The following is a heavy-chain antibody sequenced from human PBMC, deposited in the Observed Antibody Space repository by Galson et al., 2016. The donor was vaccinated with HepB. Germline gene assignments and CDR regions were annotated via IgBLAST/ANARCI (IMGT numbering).Heavy chain of an antibody. Sequence: SETLSLTCTVSGDSIARYGYYWGWIRQPPGKGLEWIGNIFYSGSAYYNPSLKSRVTTSADTSKNQFSLKLSSVTAADTAIYYCARVTICGITEGFDPWGQGILVTFSA. V-gene: IGHV4-39*07. D-gene: IGHD3-3*02. J-gene: IGHJ5*02. CDR3: ARVTICGITEGFDP. CDR2: IFYSGSA. CDR1: GDSIARYGYY.